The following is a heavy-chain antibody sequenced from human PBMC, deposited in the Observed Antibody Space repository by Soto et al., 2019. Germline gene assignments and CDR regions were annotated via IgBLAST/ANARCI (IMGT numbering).Heavy chain of an antibody. CDR3: ARAIPITMIVVVIAGDNWFDP. D-gene: IGHD3-22*01. V-gene: IGHV4-34*01. J-gene: IGHJ5*02. CDR1: GGSFSGYY. CDR2: INHSGST. Sequence: SLTCAVYGGSFSGYYWSWIRQPPGKGLEWIGEINHSGSTNYNPSLKSRVTISVDTSKNQFSLKLSSVTAADTAVYYCARAIPITMIVVVIAGDNWFDPWGQGTLVTVSS.